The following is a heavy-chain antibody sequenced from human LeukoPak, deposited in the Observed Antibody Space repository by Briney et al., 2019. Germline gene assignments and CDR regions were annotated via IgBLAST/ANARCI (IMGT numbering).Heavy chain of an antibody. D-gene: IGHD6-19*01. CDR2: IFPGDSDS. CDR3: ARERPGSSGWYTH. Sequence: GESLKISCKGSGYHFTSYWIGRVRPMPGKGLEWRGIIFPGDSDSRYSPSFRGEVSSSVYMSTATAYLEWSSLKASDSAMYFCARERPGSSGWYTHWGQGTLVTVSS. J-gene: IGHJ4*02. V-gene: IGHV5-51*01. CDR1: GYHFTSYW.